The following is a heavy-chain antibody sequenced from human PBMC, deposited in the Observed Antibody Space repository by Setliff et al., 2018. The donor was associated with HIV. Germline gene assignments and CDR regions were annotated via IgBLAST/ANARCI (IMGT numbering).Heavy chain of an antibody. CDR2: ISGYSGNT. CDR3: ARDSCTGTSCNVFDY. Sequence: ASVKVSCKASGYPFTAYGISWVRQAPGQGLEWMGWISGYSGNTNYTQKLQGRVTVTADTSTSTAYMGLRSLRSDDTAVYYCARDSCTGTSCNVFDYWGQGTLVTVSS. V-gene: IGHV1-18*01. CDR1: GYPFTAYG. J-gene: IGHJ4*02. D-gene: IGHD2-2*01.